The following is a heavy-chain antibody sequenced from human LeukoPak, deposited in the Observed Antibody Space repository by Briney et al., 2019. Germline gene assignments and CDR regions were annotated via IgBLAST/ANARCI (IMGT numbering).Heavy chain of an antibody. Sequence: GGSLRLSCAASGFTFSNHWMHWVRQAPGKGLMWVPRINRDGSRTDYADSVKGRFTISRDDAKNTLYLQVNSLRAEDTAVYFCARGGSDTAMAHDYWGQGTLVTVSS. CDR1: GFTFSNHW. J-gene: IGHJ4*02. CDR3: ARGGSDTAMAHDY. V-gene: IGHV3-74*01. CDR2: INRDGSRT. D-gene: IGHD5-18*01.